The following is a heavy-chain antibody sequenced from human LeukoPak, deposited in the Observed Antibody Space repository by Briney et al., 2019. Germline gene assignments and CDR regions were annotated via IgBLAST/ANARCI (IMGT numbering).Heavy chain of an antibody. J-gene: IGHJ5*02. V-gene: IGHV1-18*04. D-gene: IGHD2-15*01. Sequence: ASVKVSCKASGYTFSSYGISWVRQAHGQGLEWMGWISAYNGKTNYAKKLQGRVTMTTDTSTSTAYMELRSLRSDDTAVYYCARDQGVAATSWFDPWGQGTLVTASS. CDR3: ARDQGVAATSWFDP. CDR1: GYTFSSYG. CDR2: ISAYNGKT.